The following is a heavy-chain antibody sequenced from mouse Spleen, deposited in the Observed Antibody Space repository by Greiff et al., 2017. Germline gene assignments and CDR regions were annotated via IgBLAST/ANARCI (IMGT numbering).Heavy chain of an antibody. CDR3: ARADGYYPILIYAMDY. V-gene: IGHV1-78*01. D-gene: IGHD2-3*01. Sequence: VKLVESDAELVKPGASVKISCKVSGYTFTDHTIHWMKQRPEQGLEWIGYIYPRDGSTKYNEKFKGKATLTADKSSSTAYMQLNSLTSEDSAVYFCARADGYYPILIYAMDYWGQGTSVTVSS. CDR1: GYTFTDHT. CDR2: IYPRDGST. J-gene: IGHJ4*01.